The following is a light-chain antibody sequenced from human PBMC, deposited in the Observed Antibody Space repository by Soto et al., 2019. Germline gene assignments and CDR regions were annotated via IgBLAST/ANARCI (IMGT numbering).Light chain of an antibody. CDR3: SSYTSSSTYV. CDR1: SSDVGGYNY. CDR2: EVS. Sequence: QSVLTQPASVSGSPGQSITISCTGTSSDVGGYNYVPWYQQHPGKAPQLMIYEVSNRPSGVSNRFSGSKSGNTASLTISGLQAEDEADYYCSSYTSSSTYVFGNGTKVTVL. J-gene: IGLJ1*01. V-gene: IGLV2-14*01.